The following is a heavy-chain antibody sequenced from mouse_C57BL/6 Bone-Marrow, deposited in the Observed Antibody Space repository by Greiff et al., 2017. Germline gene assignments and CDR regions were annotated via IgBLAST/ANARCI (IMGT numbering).Heavy chain of an antibody. V-gene: IGHV1-22*01. CDR1: GYTFTDYN. Sequence: DVKLVESGPELVKPGASVKMSCKASGYTFTDYNMHWVKQSHGKSLEWIGYLNPNNGGTSYNQKFKGKATLTVNKSSSTAYMELRSLTSEDSAVYYCARPYGSSSFAYWGQGTLVTVSA. CDR2: LNPNNGGT. CDR3: ARPYGSSSFAY. J-gene: IGHJ3*01. D-gene: IGHD1-1*01.